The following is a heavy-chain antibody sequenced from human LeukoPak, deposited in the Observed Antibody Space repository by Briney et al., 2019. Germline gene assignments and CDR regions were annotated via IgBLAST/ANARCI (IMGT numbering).Heavy chain of an antibody. CDR2: IKYDGSRT. J-gene: IGHJ4*02. D-gene: IGHD4-17*01. Sequence: GGSLRLSCVVSGMTFDRHGMHWVRQPPGKGLEWLAFIKYDGSRTDYEDSVQGRFTVSRDNSKNTLYLQMNSLRAEDTAVYYCARDKEATVTQGYFDYWGQGTLVTVSS. CDR3: ARDKEATVTQGYFDY. CDR1: GMTFDRHG. V-gene: IGHV3-30*02.